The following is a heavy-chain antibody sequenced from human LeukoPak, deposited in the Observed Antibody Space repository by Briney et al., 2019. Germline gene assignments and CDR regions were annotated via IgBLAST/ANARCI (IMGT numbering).Heavy chain of an antibody. Sequence: GGSLRLSCAASGFTFSSYAMSWVRQAPGKALEWVSAITSGGGTTYYAGSVKGRFTISRDNSKNTLYLQMNSLRAEDTAVYYCARDPPRAAWVFDYWGQGTLVSVSS. V-gene: IGHV3-23*01. CDR1: GFTFSSYA. J-gene: IGHJ4*02. D-gene: IGHD6-25*01. CDR3: ARDPPRAAWVFDY. CDR2: ITSGGGTT.